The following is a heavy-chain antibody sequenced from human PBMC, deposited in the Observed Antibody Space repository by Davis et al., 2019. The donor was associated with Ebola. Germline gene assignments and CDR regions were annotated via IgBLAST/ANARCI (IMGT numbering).Heavy chain of an antibody. J-gene: IGHJ6*02. CDR1: GYTFTSYG. V-gene: IGHV1-18*01. CDR3: ARGGTGIDYYYYGMDV. D-gene: IGHD1-1*01. CDR2: INAYNGNT. Sequence: ASVKVSCKASGYTFTSYGISWVRQAPGQGLEWMGWINAYNGNTNYAQKLQGRVTMTTDTSTSTAYMELRSLRSDDTAVYYCARGGTGIDYYYYGMDVWGQGTTVTVSS.